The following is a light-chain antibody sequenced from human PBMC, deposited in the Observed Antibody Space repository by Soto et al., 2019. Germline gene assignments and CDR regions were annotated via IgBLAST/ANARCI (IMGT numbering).Light chain of an antibody. CDR2: DVS. CDR3: CSYAGSCTHV. Sequence: QSALTQPASVSGSPGQSVTISCTGTSSDVGGYNYVSWYQQHPGKAPKLMIYDVSNRPSGVSDRFSGSKSGNTASLTISGLQAEDEADYYCCSYAGSCTHVFGGGTKLTVL. CDR1: SSDVGGYNY. J-gene: IGLJ2*01. V-gene: IGLV2-11*01.